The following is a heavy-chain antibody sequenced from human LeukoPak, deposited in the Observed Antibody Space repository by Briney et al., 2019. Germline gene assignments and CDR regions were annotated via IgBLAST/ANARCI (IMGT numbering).Heavy chain of an antibody. CDR1: GGSFSNYY. J-gene: IGHJ4*02. CDR3: ARGLDTYKSGVD. V-gene: IGHV4-34*01. CDR2: IHPSGST. D-gene: IGHD1-26*01. Sequence: NPSETLSLTCAVYGGSFSNYYCTWIRQAPGKGQEWIGEIHPSGSTNYNPSLLSRVTLSLDASKNQFSLRLTSVTAADTAVYFCARGLDTYKSGVDWGQGTLVTVSS.